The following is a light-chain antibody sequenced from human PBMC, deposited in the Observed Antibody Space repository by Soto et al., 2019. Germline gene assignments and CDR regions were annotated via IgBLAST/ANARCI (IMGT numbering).Light chain of an antibody. V-gene: IGKV3-15*01. CDR1: QSVSSS. J-gene: IGKJ2*01. CDR3: HQYNNWPPYT. Sequence: EIVMTQSPATLSVSPGERATLSCRASQSVSSSLAWYQQKPGQAPRLLIYGASTRATGIPARFSGSGSGTEFTLTISSLQSVDFAVYYCHQYNNWPPYTFGQGTKLEIK. CDR2: GAS.